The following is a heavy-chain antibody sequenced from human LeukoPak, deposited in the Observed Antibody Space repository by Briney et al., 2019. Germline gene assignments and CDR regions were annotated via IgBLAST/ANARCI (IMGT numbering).Heavy chain of an antibody. CDR1: GGSISSSSYY. J-gene: IGHJ4*02. CDR2: IYTSGST. CDR3: ARDSGIFGQ. D-gene: IGHD6-13*01. Sequence: SETLSLTCTVSGGSISSSSYYWSWIRQPAGKGLEWIGRIYTSGSTNYNPSLKSRVTMSVDTSKNQFSLKLSSVTAADTAVYYCARDSGIFGQWGQGTLVTVSS. V-gene: IGHV4-61*02.